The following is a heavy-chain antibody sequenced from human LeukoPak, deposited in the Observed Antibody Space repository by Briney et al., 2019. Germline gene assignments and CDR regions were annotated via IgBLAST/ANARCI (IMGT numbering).Heavy chain of an antibody. CDR3: ARVSADCSSTSCFEPNDAFDI. CDR1: GYTFTGYY. Sequence: ASVKVSCKASGYTFTGYYMHWVRQAPGQGLEWMGWINPNSGGTNYAQKFQGRVTMTRDTSISTAYMELSRLRSDDTAVYYCARVSADCSSTSCFEPNDAFDIWGQGTMVTVSS. V-gene: IGHV1-2*02. CDR2: INPNSGGT. D-gene: IGHD2-2*01. J-gene: IGHJ3*02.